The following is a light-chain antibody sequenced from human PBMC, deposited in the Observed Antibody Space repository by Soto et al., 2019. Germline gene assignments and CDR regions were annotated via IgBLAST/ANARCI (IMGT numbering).Light chain of an antibody. CDR2: GAS. J-gene: IGKJ2*01. V-gene: IGKV1-39*01. Sequence: DIQMSQSPSSLPASVGDRVTITCRASQNIRSYLNWYQQKPGKAPKVLIYGASSLQSGVPSRFSGSGSGTEFTLTISSLQPEDFATYYCQQSYKTARTFGQGTNLEIK. CDR1: QNIRSY. CDR3: QQSYKTART.